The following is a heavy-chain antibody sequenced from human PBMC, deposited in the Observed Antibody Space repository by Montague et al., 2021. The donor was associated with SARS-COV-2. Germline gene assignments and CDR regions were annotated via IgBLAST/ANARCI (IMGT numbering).Heavy chain of an antibody. J-gene: IGHJ3*02. V-gene: IGHV3-23*01. D-gene: IGHD3-3*01. CDR1: RFTFSNYA. CDR3: AKSRPHTNEFGSAFDI. Sequence: SLRLSCAASRFTFSNYAMSWVRQAPGKGLQWVSAIYGDGFSTFYGDSVKGRFTISRDNSKSTLHLQMNSLRAEDTAIYYCAKSRPHTNEFGSAFDIWGQGTMVTVSS. CDR2: IYGDGFST.